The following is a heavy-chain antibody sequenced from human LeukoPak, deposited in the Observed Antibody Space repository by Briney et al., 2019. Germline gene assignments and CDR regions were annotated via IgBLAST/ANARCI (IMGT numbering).Heavy chain of an antibody. J-gene: IGHJ6*02. V-gene: IGHV3-48*03. D-gene: IGHD2-2*01. CDR3: ARVWLGYCSSTSCYGDYYYGMDV. CDR2: ISSSGSTI. Sequence: GGSLRLSCAASGFTFSSNAMSWVRQAPGKGLEWVSYISSSGSTIYYADSVKGRFTISRDNAKNSLYLQMNSLRAEDTAVYYCARVWLGYCSSTSCYGDYYYGMDVWGQGTTVTVSS. CDR1: GFTFSSNA.